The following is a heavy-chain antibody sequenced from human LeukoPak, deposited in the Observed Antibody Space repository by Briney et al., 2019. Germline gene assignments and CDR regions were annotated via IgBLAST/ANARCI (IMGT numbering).Heavy chain of an antibody. V-gene: IGHV1-2*02. Sequence: ASVKVSCKASGYTFIGYYLYWMRRAPGQGLDWMGWSDYNSGNRNYAQKFQGRVTMTRDTTISTAFMEVSSLTSADTAVYYCARGDYYGSGKLYTQWGQGTPVTVSS. J-gene: IGHJ4*02. CDR2: SDYNSGNR. CDR3: ARGDYYGSGKLYTQ. D-gene: IGHD3-10*01. CDR1: GYTFIGYY.